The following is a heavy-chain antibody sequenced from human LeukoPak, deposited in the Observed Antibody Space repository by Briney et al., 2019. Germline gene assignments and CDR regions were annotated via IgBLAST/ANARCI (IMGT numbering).Heavy chain of an antibody. CDR1: GFTFSSYA. CDR2: ISYDGSNK. Sequence: PGRSLRLSCAASGFTFSSYAIHWVRQAPGKGLEWVAVISYDGSNKYYADSVKGRFTISRDNSKNTLYLQMNSLRAEDTAVYYCARDFTMVRGVIPTRKWYWGQGTLVTVSS. J-gene: IGHJ4*02. D-gene: IGHD3-10*01. V-gene: IGHV3-30*04. CDR3: ARDFTMVRGVIPTRKWY.